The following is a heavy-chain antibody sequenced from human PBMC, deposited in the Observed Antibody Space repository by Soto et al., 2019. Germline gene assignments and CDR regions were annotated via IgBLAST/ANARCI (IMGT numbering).Heavy chain of an antibody. J-gene: IGHJ2*01. CDR1: GGKIIGRVYY. CDR2: SFDSGST. CDR3: AREIIPLSTYWYFGL. V-gene: IGHV4-30-4*08. Sequence: PHPRTVFGGKIIGRVYYRIRKQQNPGKGLEWIGYSFDSGSTYYKPSLKSRVTISVDTSKNQFSLRLSSVTAADTAVYYFAREIIPLSTYWYFGLCGRGTLGTGPS. D-gene: IGHD2-2*01.